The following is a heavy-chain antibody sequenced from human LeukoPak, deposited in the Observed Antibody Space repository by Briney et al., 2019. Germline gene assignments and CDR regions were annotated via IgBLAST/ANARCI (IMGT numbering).Heavy chain of an antibody. J-gene: IGHJ6*03. CDR2: ISSSGSTI. V-gene: IGHV3-11*04. Sequence: GGSLRLSCAASGFTFSDYYMSWIRQAPGKGLEWVSYISSSGSTIYYADSVKGRFTISRDNAKNSLYLQMNSLRAEDTAVYYCAKVKSWGAITESYYYYMDVWGKGTTVTVSS. CDR3: AKVKSWGAITESYYYYMDV. D-gene: IGHD1-26*01. CDR1: GFTFSDYY.